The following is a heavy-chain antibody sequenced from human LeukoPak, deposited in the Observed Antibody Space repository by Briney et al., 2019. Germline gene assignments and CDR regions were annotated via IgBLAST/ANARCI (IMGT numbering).Heavy chain of an antibody. V-gene: IGHV1-2*02. CDR3: AIVYRWLHPNDAFDI. Sequence: GASVNVSCKASGYTFTGYYMHWVRQAPGQGLEWMGWITPNSGGTNYAQKFQGRVTMTSDTPISTAYMELSRLGSNDTAVYYCAIVYRWLHPNDAFDIWGQGTMVSVSS. J-gene: IGHJ3*02. CDR2: ITPNSGGT. CDR1: GYTFTGYY. D-gene: IGHD5-12*01.